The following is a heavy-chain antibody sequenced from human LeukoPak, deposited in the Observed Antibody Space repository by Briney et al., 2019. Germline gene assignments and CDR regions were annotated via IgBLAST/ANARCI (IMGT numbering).Heavy chain of an antibody. CDR1: GFTFDDYA. V-gene: IGHV3-9*01. D-gene: IGHD3-10*01. CDR2: ISWNSGSI. CDR3: AKDSDGSGSPSPFDY. J-gene: IGHJ4*02. Sequence: PGGSLRLSCAASGFTFDDYAMHWVRQAPGKGLEWVSGISWNSGSIGYADSVKGRFTISRDNAKNSLYLQMNSLRAEDTALYYCAKDSDGSGSPSPFDYWGQGTLVTVSS.